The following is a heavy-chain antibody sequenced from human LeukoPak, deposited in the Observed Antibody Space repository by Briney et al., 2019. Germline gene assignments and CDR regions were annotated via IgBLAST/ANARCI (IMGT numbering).Heavy chain of an antibody. CDR2: IYHSGST. CDR3: FRVTDVFDY. J-gene: IGHJ4*02. Sequence: SETLSLTCTVSGYSISSGYYWGWIRQPPGKGLEWIGSIYHSGSTYYNPSLKSRVTISVDTSKNQFSLKLSSVTAADTAVYYCFRVTDVFDYWGQGTLVTVSS. V-gene: IGHV4-38-2*02. D-gene: IGHD5-18*01. CDR1: GYSISSGYY.